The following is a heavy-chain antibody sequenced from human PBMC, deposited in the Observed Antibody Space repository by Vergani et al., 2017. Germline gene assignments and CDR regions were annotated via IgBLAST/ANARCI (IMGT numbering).Heavy chain of an antibody. CDR3: ARGSYYYDGAYYYYYMDV. CDR1: GFTFSSYA. CDR2: ISYDGSNK. J-gene: IGHJ6*03. D-gene: IGHD3-22*01. Sequence: QVQLVESGGGVVQPGRSLRLSCAASGFTFSSYAMHWVRQAPGKGLEWVAVISYDGSNKYYADSVKGRFTISRNNSKNTLYLQMNSLRAEDTAVYYCARGSYYYDGAYYYYYMDVWGKGP. V-gene: IGHV3-30-3*01.